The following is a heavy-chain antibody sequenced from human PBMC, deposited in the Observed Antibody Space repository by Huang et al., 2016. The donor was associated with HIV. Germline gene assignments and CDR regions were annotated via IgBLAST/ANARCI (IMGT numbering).Heavy chain of an antibody. J-gene: IGHJ4*02. CDR1: GFRFNDYN. D-gene: IGHD6-19*01. CDR2: SNKNGAT. V-gene: IGHV3-21*01. Sequence: EVQLVESGGGLVKVGGSLRLSCVASGFRFNDYNINWVRQASGEGLEWVSSSNKNGATHYGDSVRGRVTISRDNANKSVYLQLNSLRAEDTAVYYCARRAAVIGMDYWGQGALVTVSS. CDR3: ARRAAVIGMDY.